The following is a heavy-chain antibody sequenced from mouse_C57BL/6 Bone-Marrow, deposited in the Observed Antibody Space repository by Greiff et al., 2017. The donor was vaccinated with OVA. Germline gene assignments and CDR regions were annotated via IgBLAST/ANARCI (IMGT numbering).Heavy chain of an antibody. Sequence: QVQLQQPGAELVKPGASVKMSCKASGYTFTSYWITWVKQRPGQGLEWIGDIYPGSGSTNYNEKFKSKATLTVDTSSSTAYMQLSSLTSEDSAVYYGASPYYYGSPWLAYWGQGTLVTVSA. CDR1: GYTFTSYW. V-gene: IGHV1-55*01. J-gene: IGHJ3*01. CDR2: IYPGSGST. CDR3: ASPYYYGSPWLAY. D-gene: IGHD1-1*01.